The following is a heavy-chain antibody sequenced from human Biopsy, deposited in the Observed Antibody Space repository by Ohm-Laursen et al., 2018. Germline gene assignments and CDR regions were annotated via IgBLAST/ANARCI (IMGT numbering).Heavy chain of an antibody. CDR1: GYGFTSYY. D-gene: IGHD6-19*01. J-gene: IGHJ4*02. CDR2: INPSGSTT. Sequence: SVKVSCKASGYGFTSYYMHWVRQAPGQGLEWMGMINPSGSTTSYPQIFQGRVTMTRDTSKSTVYMELSSLRSADTAVYFCARNTGWYGDLYYFDYWGQGTLVTVSS. CDR3: ARNTGWYGDLYYFDY. V-gene: IGHV1-46*01.